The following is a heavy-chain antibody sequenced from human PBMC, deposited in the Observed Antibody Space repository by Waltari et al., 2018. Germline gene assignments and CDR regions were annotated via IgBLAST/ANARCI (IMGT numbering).Heavy chain of an antibody. CDR1: GYSFTTTY. D-gene: IGHD6-13*01. J-gene: IGHJ5*02. Sequence: QVQLVQSGAEVKKPGASVKVSCTASGYSFTTTYIYWVRQAPGQGLEWMGWINPSSGGTKYAQKIQGRVTMTRDTSISTAYMELSSLRSDDTAVYYCARGTSSWYQTNNWFDPWGQGTLVTVSS. CDR2: INPSSGGT. V-gene: IGHV1-2*02. CDR3: ARGTSSWYQTNNWFDP.